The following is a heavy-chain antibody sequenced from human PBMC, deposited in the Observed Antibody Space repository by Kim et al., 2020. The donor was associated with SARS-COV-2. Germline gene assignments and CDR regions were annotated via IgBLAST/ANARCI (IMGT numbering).Heavy chain of an antibody. J-gene: IGHJ4*02. V-gene: IGHV4-34*01. CDR1: GGSLIGYY. Sequence: SETLSLTCSVSGGSLIGYYWAWIRQTPGKGLEWIGEVTRGGSTNYSPSLKDRVSISVDMSKRQFSLNLASVTAADTAVYFCARALDSTGFYHWGQGTLVTVS. CDR3: ARALDSTGFYH. CDR2: VTRGGST. D-gene: IGHD3-22*01.